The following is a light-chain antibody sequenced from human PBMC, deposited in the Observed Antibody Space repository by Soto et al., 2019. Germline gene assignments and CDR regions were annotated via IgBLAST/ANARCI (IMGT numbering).Light chain of an antibody. V-gene: IGKV3-20*01. CDR2: DAS. Sequence: EIVLTQSPATLSLSPGERATLSCRASQSVASSYLAWYQQKPGQTPRLLFYDASSRATGIPGRISGSGSGTDFTLTISSLEPEDFAVYYCQQHGSAPFTFGQGTKLEIK. CDR1: QSVASSY. J-gene: IGKJ2*01. CDR3: QQHGSAPFT.